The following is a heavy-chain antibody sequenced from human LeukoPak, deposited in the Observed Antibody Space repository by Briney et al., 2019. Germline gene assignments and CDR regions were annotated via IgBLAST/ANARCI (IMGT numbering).Heavy chain of an antibody. D-gene: IGHD5-12*01. CDR1: GGSISSYF. V-gene: IGHV4-59*01. Sequence: PSETLSLTCTVSGGSISSYFWSWIRQPPGKGLEWIGCIYYSGSTNYNPSLKSRVTISVDTSKNQFSLKLNSVTAADTAVYYCARGHGGHDYAFDIWGQGTLVTVSS. CDR2: IYYSGST. CDR3: ARGHGGHDYAFDI. J-gene: IGHJ3*02.